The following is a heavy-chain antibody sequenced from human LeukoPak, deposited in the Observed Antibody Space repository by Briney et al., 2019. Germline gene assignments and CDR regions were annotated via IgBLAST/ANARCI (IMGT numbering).Heavy chain of an antibody. V-gene: IGHV4-59*08. CDR3: ARVVGYDSSGSYHDAFDI. D-gene: IGHD3-22*01. CDR1: DGSINSHY. J-gene: IGHJ3*02. CDR2: IYQNGSP. Sequence: SETLSLTCTVSDGSINSHYWSWLRQPPGKGLEWIGYIYQNGSPNYNPSLKGRGTISMDTSKNQFFLKLSSVTAADTAVYYCARVVGYDSSGSYHDAFDIWGQGTMVTVSS.